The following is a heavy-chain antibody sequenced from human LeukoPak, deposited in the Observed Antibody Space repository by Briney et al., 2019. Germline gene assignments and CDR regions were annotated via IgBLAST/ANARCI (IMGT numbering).Heavy chain of an antibody. Sequence: GGSLRLSSANSGFRFFNYYTNWIGQAPGKGLEWVSYISGSSSDTNYADSVKGRFTISRDNAKNSLYLQMNSLRAEDTAVYYCARTPRQPHYWGQGTMVTVSS. V-gene: IGHV3-11*03. CDR1: GFRFFNYY. D-gene: IGHD1-1*01. CDR3: ARTPRQPHY. CDR2: ISGSSSDT. J-gene: IGHJ4*02.